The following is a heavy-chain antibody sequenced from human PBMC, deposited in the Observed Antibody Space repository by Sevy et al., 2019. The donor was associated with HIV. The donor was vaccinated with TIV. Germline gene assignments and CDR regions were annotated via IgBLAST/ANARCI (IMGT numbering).Heavy chain of an antibody. Sequence: GGSLRLSCSGSGFTFNKYTIYWVRQAPGKGLEWVAYDGDIDDYADSVKGRFTNSRDNSKNTLYRQMNSLRPEDSAVDYCAREQKMGLYIDYWGQGTLVTVSS. V-gene: IGHV3-30*01. CDR1: GFTFNKYT. CDR3: AREQKMGLYIDY. CDR2: YDGDID. D-gene: IGHD3-10*01. J-gene: IGHJ4*02.